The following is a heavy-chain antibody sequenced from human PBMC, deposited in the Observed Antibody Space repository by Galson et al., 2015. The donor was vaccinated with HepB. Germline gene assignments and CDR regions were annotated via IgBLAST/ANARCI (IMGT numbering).Heavy chain of an antibody. V-gene: IGHV7-4-1*02. Sequence: VKVSCKASGYTFTSYAMNWVRQAPGQGLEWMGWINTNTGNPTYAQGFTGRFVFSLDTSVSTAYLQISSLKAEDTAVYYCARGNSYYDFWSGYGSANWFDPWGQGTLVTVSS. CDR2: INTNTGNP. CDR3: ARGNSYYDFWSGYGSANWFDP. J-gene: IGHJ5*02. D-gene: IGHD3-3*01. CDR1: GYTFTSYA.